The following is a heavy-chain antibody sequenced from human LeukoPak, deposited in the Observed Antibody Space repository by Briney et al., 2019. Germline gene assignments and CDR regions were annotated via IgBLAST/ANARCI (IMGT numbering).Heavy chain of an antibody. J-gene: IGHJ4*02. CDR2: IYYSGST. D-gene: IGHD6-19*01. Sequence: SETLSLTCTVSGGSISSYYWSWIRQPPGKGLEWIGYIYYSGSTNYNPSLESRVTIYLDTSKSQFSLKLRSVTAADTAVYYCASIYSSGYYPIGYWGQGTLVTVSS. V-gene: IGHV4-59*01. CDR1: GGSISSYY. CDR3: ASIYSSGYYPIGY.